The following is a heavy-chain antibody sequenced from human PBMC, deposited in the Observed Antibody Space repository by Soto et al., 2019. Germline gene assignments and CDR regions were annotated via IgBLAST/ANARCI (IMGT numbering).Heavy chain of an antibody. CDR2: IYYSGST. D-gene: IGHD3-22*01. V-gene: IGHV4-39*01. Sequence: PSETLSLTCTVPGGYITSSSYYWGWIRQPPGKGLEWIGSIYYSGSTYYNPSLKSRVTISVDTSKNQFSLKLSSVTAADTAVYYCARWYYYDSGVYGLGPTYWFDPWGLGTLLTVSS. J-gene: IGHJ5*02. CDR1: GGYITSSSYY. CDR3: ARWYYYDSGVYGLGPTYWFDP.